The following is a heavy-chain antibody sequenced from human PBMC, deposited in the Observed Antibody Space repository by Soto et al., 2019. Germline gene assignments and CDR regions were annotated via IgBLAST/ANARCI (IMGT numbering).Heavy chain of an antibody. J-gene: IGHJ4*02. Sequence: SETLSLTCTVSGGSISSGGYYWSWIRQHPGKGLEWIGYIYYSGSPYYNPSLKSRVTISVDTSKNQFSLKLSSVTAADTAVYYRARGLVPAAISNYYFDYWGQGTLVPVAS. CDR1: GGSISSGGYY. CDR3: ARGLVPAAISNYYFDY. CDR2: IYYSGSP. V-gene: IGHV4-31*03. D-gene: IGHD2-2*02.